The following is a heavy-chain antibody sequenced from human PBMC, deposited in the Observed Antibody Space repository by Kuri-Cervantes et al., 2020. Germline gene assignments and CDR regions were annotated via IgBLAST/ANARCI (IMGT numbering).Heavy chain of an antibody. CDR2: IYYSGST. CDR1: GGSISSYY. CDR3: ARLFRARITGTTADY. V-gene: IGHV4-59*08. D-gene: IGHD1-7*01. Sequence: SETLSLTCTVSGGSISSYYWSWTRQPPGKGLEWIGYIYYSGSTNYNPSLKSRVTISVDTSKNQFSLKLSSVTAADTAVYYCARLFRARITGTTADYWGQGALVTVSS. J-gene: IGHJ4*02.